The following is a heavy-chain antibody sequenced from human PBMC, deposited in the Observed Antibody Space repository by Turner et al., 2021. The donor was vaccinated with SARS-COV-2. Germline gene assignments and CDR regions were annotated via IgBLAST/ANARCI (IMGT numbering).Heavy chain of an antibody. J-gene: IGHJ5*01. V-gene: IGHV4-34*01. Sequence: QVQLQQWGAGLLKPSETLSLTCGVYGGSFSGYLWSLVRQPPGKGPEWVGEINQRGTTNSNPSLKSRVTISVDTSKNQFSLNVTSVTPADTAVYYCARAVGMAASTRPNSGDSNAHRWFDFWGQGTLVTVSS. CDR1: GGSFSGYL. CDR3: ARAVGMAASTRPNSGDSNAHRWFDF. D-gene: IGHD4-4*01. CDR2: INQRGTT.